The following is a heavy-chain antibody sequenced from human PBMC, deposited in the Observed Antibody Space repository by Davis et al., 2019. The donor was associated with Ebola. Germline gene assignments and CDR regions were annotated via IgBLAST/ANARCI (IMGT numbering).Heavy chain of an antibody. V-gene: IGHV3-64*01. Sequence: GGSLRLSCAASGFTFSSYAMHWVRQAPGKGLEYVSAISSNGGSTYYANSVKGRFTISRDNSKNTLYLQMGSLRAEDTAVYYCARVGAYYDFWSGLPAGMDVWGKGTTVTVSS. CDR3: ARVGAYYDFWSGLPAGMDV. CDR1: GFTFSSYA. CDR2: ISSNGGST. D-gene: IGHD3-3*01. J-gene: IGHJ6*04.